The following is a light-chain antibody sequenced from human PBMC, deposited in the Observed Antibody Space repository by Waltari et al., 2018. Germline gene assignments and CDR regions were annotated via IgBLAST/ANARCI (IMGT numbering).Light chain of an antibody. CDR1: QSIDSW. Sequence: DIQMTQSPSTLSASVGDRVTITCRVSQSIDSWLAWYQQKPGKAPKLLIYKSASLESGVPSRFSGSGSGTEFTLTISSLQPDDFAAYYCQQYNSYSRTFGQGTKVEIK. CDR3: QQYNSYSRT. J-gene: IGKJ1*01. CDR2: KSA. V-gene: IGKV1-5*03.